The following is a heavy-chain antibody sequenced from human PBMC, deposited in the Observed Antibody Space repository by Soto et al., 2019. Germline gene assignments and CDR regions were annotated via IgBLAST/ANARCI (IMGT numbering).Heavy chain of an antibody. D-gene: IGHD5-12*01. Sequence: SQTLSLTCAISGDSVSSNSAAWNWIRQSPSRGLEWLGRTYYRSKWYNDYAVSVKSRITINPDTSKNQFSLQLNSVTPEDTAVYYCARHIVATIEGDYYYYGMDVWGQGTTVTVSS. J-gene: IGHJ6*02. CDR1: GDSVSSNSAA. CDR3: ARHIVATIEGDYYYYGMDV. CDR2: TYYRSKWYN. V-gene: IGHV6-1*01.